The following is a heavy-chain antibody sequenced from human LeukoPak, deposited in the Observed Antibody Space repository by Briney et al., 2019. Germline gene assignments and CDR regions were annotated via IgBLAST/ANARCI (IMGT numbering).Heavy chain of an antibody. CDR2: IFPGDSDA. D-gene: IGHD4-23*01. J-gene: IGHJ4*02. CDR3: ARHEGNSGYYFDY. V-gene: IGHV5-51*01. CDR1: GYSFTSYW. Sequence: GESLKISCKGSGYSFTSYWIGWVRQMPGKGLEWIGIIFPGDSDARYSPSFQGQVTISADKSISTAYLQWSSLKASDTAMYYCARHEGNSGYYFDYWGQGTLVTVSS.